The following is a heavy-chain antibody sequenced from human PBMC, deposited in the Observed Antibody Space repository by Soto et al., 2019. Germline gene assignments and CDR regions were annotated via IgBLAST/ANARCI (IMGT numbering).Heavy chain of an antibody. CDR2: ISYDGSDK. J-gene: IGHJ4*02. D-gene: IGHD3-16*02. CDR3: AKALGELSTESYDY. Sequence: QVQLVESGGGVVQPGRSLRLSCAASGFTFSSYAMHWVRQAPGKGLEWVAVISYDGSDKYYAYSVKGRFTSSRDNSKNTLKLQMNSLGADDTAVYYCAKALGELSTESYDYWGQGTLITVSS. CDR1: GFTFSSYA. V-gene: IGHV3-30*18.